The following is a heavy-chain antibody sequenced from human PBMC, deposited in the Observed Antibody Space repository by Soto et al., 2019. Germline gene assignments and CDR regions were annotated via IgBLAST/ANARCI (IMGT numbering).Heavy chain of an antibody. CDR2: ISGSGGST. Sequence: GGSLRLSCAASGFTFSSYAMSWVRQAPGKGLEWVSLISGSGGSTYYADSVKGRFTISRDNSKKTLYLQMNSLRAEDTAVYYCAKGCYYDSRDYYYRDEYDYWGQGTLVTVSS. J-gene: IGHJ4*02. D-gene: IGHD3-22*01. V-gene: IGHV3-23*01. CDR3: AKGCYYDSRDYYYRDEYDY. CDR1: GFTFSSYA.